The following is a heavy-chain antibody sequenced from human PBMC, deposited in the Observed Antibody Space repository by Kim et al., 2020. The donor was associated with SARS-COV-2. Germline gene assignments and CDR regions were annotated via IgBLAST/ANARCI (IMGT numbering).Heavy chain of an antibody. D-gene: IGHD6-19*01. V-gene: IGHV4-59*01. Sequence: SETLSLTCTVSGGSISSDYWTWIRPPPGKGLEWIGYIKYSGRPNYNPSLGSRVAILVDTSKTHSSLKLSSVTAADTAVNVCARLPDITGWPFDSWCQGILVTVST. CDR3: ARLPDITGWPFDS. CDR1: GGSISSDY. CDR2: IKYSGRP. J-gene: IGHJ4*02.